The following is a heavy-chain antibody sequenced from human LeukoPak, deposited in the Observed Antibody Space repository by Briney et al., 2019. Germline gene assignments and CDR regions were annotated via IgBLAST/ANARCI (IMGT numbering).Heavy chain of an antibody. CDR2: IFTTEVT. Sequence: KPSETLSLTCSVSGGSIGTFHWHWIRQPPGKGLEWIGYIFTTEVTSYSPSLKSRVTISVDTSKNQFSLRLSSVTAADTAVYYCARSDGIVGEEAWFDPWGQGTLVTVSS. CDR3: ARSDGIVGEEAWFDP. D-gene: IGHD1-26*01. J-gene: IGHJ5*02. V-gene: IGHV4-4*09. CDR1: GGSIGTFH.